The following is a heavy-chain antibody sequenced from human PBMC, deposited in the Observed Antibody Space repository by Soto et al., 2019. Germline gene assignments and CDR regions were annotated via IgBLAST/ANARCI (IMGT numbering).Heavy chain of an antibody. CDR2: MQPSTGRT. CDR1: GYXXXXXX. CDR3: ARGVSAGVDY. J-gene: IGHJ4*02. D-gene: IGHD1-26*01. V-gene: IGHV1-8*01. Sequence: ASVKVSWKASGYXXXXXXXXXXRQTAGQGLEWMGWMQPSTGRTGYAQKFQGRVTMTRDTSINTAYMELTTLTSDDTAFYYCARGVSAGVDYWGQGTLVTVSS.